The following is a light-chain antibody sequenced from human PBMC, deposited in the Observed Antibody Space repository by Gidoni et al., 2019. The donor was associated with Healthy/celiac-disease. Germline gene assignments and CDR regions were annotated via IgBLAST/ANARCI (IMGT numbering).Light chain of an antibody. CDR3: QQSYSTPT. CDR1: KSISRY. J-gene: IGKJ2*01. CDR2: AAS. V-gene: IGKV1-39*01. Sequence: DIQMTQSPSSLSASVGDRVTITCRESKSISRYLNWYQQKQGNAPKLLIYAASSLQSGVTSRFSGSGSETDFTLTSSSPQPEDFATYYCQQSYSTPTFGQGTKLEIK.